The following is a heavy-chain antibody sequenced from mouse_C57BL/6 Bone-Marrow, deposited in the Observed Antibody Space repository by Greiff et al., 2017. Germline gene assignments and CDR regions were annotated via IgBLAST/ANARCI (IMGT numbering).Heavy chain of an antibody. D-gene: IGHD1-1*01. CDR1: GYTFTSYD. J-gene: IGHJ4*01. Sequence: VQLQQSGPELVMPGASVKLSCKASGYTFTSYDINWVKQRPGQGLEWIGWIYPRDGSTKYNEKFKGKATLTVDTSSRTAYMELHSLTSEDSAVYFCARPALITTVVPYAMDYWGQGTSGTVSS. CDR2: IYPRDGST. V-gene: IGHV1-85*01. CDR3: ARPALITTVVPYAMDY.